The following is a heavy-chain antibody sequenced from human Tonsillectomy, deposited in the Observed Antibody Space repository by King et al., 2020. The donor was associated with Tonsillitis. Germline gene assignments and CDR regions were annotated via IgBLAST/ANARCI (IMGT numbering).Heavy chain of an antibody. CDR2: ISGSGGST. Sequence: VQLEESGGGLVQPGGSLRLSCTASGFTFSNYAMSWVRQAPGKGLEWVSGISGSGGSTYYADSVKGRFTISRDNSKNTLYLQMNSLRAEDTAVYYCAKVPYDSSGYYYFDYWGQGTLVTVSS. J-gene: IGHJ4*02. V-gene: IGHV3-23*04. CDR3: AKVPYDSSGYYYFDY. D-gene: IGHD3-22*01. CDR1: GFTFSNYA.